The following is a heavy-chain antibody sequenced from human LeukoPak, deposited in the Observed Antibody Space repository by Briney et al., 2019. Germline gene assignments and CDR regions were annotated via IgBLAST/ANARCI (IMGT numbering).Heavy chain of an antibody. Sequence: SETLSLTCAVYGGSFSGYYWSWIRQPPGKGLEWIGEINHSGSTNYNPSLKSRVTISVDTSKNQFSLKLSSVTAADTAVYYCATLISSSWGVSWFDPWGQGTLSPSPQ. J-gene: IGHJ5*02. D-gene: IGHD6-13*01. CDR3: ATLISSSWGVSWFDP. CDR1: GGSFSGYY. CDR2: INHSGST. V-gene: IGHV4-34*01.